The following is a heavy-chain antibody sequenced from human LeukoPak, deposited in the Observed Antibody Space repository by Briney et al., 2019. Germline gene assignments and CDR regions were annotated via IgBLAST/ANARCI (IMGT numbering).Heavy chain of an antibody. V-gene: IGHV1-69*13. CDR1: GGTFSSYA. CDR3: AKDYGDGGWHNAFDI. D-gene: IGHD2-21*02. Sequence: SVKVSCKASGGTFSSYAISWVRQAPGQGLEWMGGIIPIFGTANYAQKFQGRVTITADESTSTAYMELSSLRSEDTAVYYCAKDYGDGGWHNAFDIWGQGTMVTVSS. CDR2: IIPIFGTA. J-gene: IGHJ3*02.